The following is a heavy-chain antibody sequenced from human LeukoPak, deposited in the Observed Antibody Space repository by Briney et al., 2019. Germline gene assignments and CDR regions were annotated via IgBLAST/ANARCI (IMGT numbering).Heavy chain of an antibody. J-gene: IGHJ6*03. CDR3: ARGGASMVRGVSYYYYMDV. V-gene: IGHV1-69*13. Sequence: VSVSCKASGYTFTSYAISGVRQAPGQGGEGVGGMIPIFGTANYAQKFQGRVTITADESTSTAYMELSSLRSEDTAVYYCARGGASMVRGVSYYYYMDVWGKGTTVTVSS. CDR1: GYTFTSYA. D-gene: IGHD3-10*01. CDR2: MIPIFGTA.